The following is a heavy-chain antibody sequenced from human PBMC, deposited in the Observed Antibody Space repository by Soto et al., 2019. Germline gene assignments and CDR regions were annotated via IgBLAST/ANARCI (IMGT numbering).Heavy chain of an antibody. J-gene: IGHJ4*02. CDR1: GFTFRTYV. CDR2: TSFDGGKT. Sequence: GGSLRLSCATSGFTFRTYVMYWVRQAPGKGLEWVAVTSFDGGKTDYADSVKGRFTISRDNSKNTLYLQMNSLRAEDTAVYYCAKCQKSTSCYVDYWGQGTLVTVSS. CDR3: AKCQKSTSCYVDY. V-gene: IGHV3-30-3*02. D-gene: IGHD2-2*01.